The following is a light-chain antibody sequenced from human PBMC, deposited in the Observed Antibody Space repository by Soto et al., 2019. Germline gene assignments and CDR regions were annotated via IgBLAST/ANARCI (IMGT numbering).Light chain of an antibody. V-gene: IGKV3-20*01. CDR3: HQSGSSPLT. CDR1: QSITSNY. J-gene: IGKJ4*01. Sequence: EIVLTQSPGTLSLSPGERATLSCRASQSITSNYLAWYQQKPGQAPRLLIYDASNRATGIPDSFSASGSGTDFTLTISRLEPEYFAVYSCHQSGSSPLTFGGGTRVEIK. CDR2: DAS.